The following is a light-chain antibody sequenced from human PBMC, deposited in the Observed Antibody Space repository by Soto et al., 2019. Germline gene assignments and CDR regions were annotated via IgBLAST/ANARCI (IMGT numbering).Light chain of an antibody. J-gene: IGLJ1*01. CDR2: EVN. CDR1: SSDIGAYDY. V-gene: IGLV2-14*01. Sequence: QSALTQPASLSGSPGQSITISCTGTSSDIGAYDYVSWFQQHPGKAPKLMISEVNNRPSGVSNRFSGSKSGNTAYLTISGLQVEHEAEYFRFSFTTTSPHVFGTGTKVTVL. CDR3: FSFTTTSPHV.